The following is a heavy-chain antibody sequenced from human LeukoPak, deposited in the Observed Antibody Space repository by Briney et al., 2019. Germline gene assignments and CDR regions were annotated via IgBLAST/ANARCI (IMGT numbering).Heavy chain of an antibody. D-gene: IGHD3-10*01. V-gene: IGHV4-59*08. Sequence: SETLSLTCTVSGGSISSYYWSWIRQPPGKGLEWIGYIDYGGSTNYNPSLKSRVSISVDTSKNQFSLKLSSVTAADSALYYCARQIRGYFDFWGQGTLVTVSS. CDR1: GGSISSYY. CDR2: IDYGGST. J-gene: IGHJ4*02. CDR3: ARQIRGYFDF.